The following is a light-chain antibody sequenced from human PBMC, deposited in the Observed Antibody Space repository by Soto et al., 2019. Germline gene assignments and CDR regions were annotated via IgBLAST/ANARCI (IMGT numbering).Light chain of an antibody. CDR2: AAS. V-gene: IGKV1-16*02. CDR3: QHYKNYPIT. CDR1: QDISNS. Sequence: DIQMTQSPSSLSASVGDRVTITCRASQDISNSLDWFQQKPGKAPKSLIYAASRLQSWVSSNFSGSGSGEDFTLTIRSLQPEDFATYYVQHYKNYPITFGQGTRLEI. J-gene: IGKJ5*01.